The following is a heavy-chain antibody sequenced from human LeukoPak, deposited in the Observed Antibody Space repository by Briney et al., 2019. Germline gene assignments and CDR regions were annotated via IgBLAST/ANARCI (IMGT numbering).Heavy chain of an antibody. CDR3: ASHWGSDWYFDL. CDR2: ISSSSSYI. V-gene: IGHV3-21*01. D-gene: IGHD7-27*01. Sequence: GGSLRLYCAASGFTFSSYSMNWVRQAPGKGLEWVSSISSSSSYIYYADSVKGRFTISRDNAKNSLYLQMNSLRAEDTAMYYCASHWGSDWYFDLWGRGTLVTVSS. CDR1: GFTFSSYS. J-gene: IGHJ2*01.